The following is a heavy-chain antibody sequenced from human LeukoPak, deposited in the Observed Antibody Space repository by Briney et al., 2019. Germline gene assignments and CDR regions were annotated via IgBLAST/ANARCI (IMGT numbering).Heavy chain of an antibody. D-gene: IGHD3-16*01. CDR3: AREVYDYVWGSYLDYFDY. CDR2: IYTSGST. CDR1: GGSISSGSYY. V-gene: IGHV4-61*02. J-gene: IGHJ4*02. Sequence: PSQTLSLTCTVSGGSISSGSYYWSWIRQPAGKGLECIGRIYTSGSTNYNPSLKSRVTISVDTSKNQFSLKLNSVTAADTAVYYCAREVYDYVWGSYLDYFDYWGQGTLVTVSS.